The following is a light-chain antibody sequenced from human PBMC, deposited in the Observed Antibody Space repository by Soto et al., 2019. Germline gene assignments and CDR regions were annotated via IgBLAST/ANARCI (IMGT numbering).Light chain of an antibody. CDR2: VAS. J-gene: IGKJ5*01. CDR3: QQSYSTPIS. Sequence: DIQMTQSPSSLSASVGDRVTITCRASQCISNYLAWYQQKPGQVPKRLIYVASTLQSGVPSRFSGSGSGTDFTLTISSLQPEDFATYYCQQSYSTPISFGQGTRLEI. V-gene: IGKV1-27*01. CDR1: QCISNY.